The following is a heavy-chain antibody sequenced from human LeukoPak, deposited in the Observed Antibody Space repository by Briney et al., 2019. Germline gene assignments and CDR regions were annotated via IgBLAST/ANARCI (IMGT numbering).Heavy chain of an antibody. V-gene: IGHV3-9*01. CDR2: ISWNSGSI. CDR1: GFTFDDYA. Sequence: GRSLRLSCAASGFTFDDYAMHWVRQGPGKGLEWVSGISWNSGSIGYADSVKGRFTISRDNAKNSLYLQMNSLRAEDTAVYYCAREKITIFGVGEDYWGQGTLVTVSS. J-gene: IGHJ4*02. D-gene: IGHD3-3*01. CDR3: AREKITIFGVGEDY.